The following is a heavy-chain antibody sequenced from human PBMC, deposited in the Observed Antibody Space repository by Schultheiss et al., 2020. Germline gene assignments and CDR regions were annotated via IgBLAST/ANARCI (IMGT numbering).Heavy chain of an antibody. V-gene: IGHV3-7*01. CDR1: GFTFSSYW. CDR3: AKGFPLRVPTTVTGADAFDI. J-gene: IGHJ3*02. D-gene: IGHD4-17*01. CDR2: IKQDGSEK. Sequence: GGSLRLSCAASGFTFSSYWMSWVRQAPGKGLEWVANIKQDGSEKYYVDSVKGRFTISRDNSKNTLYLQMNSLRAEDTAVYYCAKGFPLRVPTTVTGADAFDIWGQGTMVTVSS.